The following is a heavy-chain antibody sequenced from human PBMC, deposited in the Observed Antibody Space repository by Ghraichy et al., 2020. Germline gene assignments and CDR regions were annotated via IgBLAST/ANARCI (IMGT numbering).Heavy chain of an antibody. CDR3: ARVFEEVGANTHTFDY. D-gene: IGHD1-26*01. CDR2: IYYSGST. CDR1: GGSISSSSYY. Sequence: SETLSLTCTVSGGSISSSSYYWGWIRQPPGKGLEWIGSIYYSGSTYYNPSLKSRVTISVDTSKNQFSLKLSSVTAADTAVYYCARVFEEVGANTHTFDYWGQGTLVTVSS. J-gene: IGHJ4*02. V-gene: IGHV4-39*01.